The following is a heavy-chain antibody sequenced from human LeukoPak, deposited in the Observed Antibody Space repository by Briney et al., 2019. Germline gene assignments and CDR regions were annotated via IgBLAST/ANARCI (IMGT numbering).Heavy chain of an antibody. D-gene: IGHD1-26*01. J-gene: IGHJ4*02. CDR3: ARDQVGIFDY. V-gene: IGHV3-7*01. CDR1: GFSFTNYW. Sequence: AGGSLRLSCAASGFSFTNYWMSWVRQAPGKGPEWVANIDQGGSERNYEDSVRGRFTISRDNARNLLYLQLNSLRADDTAIYYCARDQVGIFDYWGQGTLVTVSS. CDR2: IDQGGSER.